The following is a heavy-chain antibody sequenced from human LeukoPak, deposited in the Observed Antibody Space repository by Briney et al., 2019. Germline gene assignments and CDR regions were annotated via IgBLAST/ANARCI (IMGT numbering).Heavy chain of an antibody. CDR3: ARHPGYCSGGSCSYFDY. J-gene: IGHJ4*02. CDR2: IYTSGST. Sequence: SETLSLTCTVSGGSISSYYWSWIRQPAGRGLEWIGRIYTSGSTNYNPSLKSRVTMPVDTSKNQFSLKLSSVTAADTAVYYCARHPGYCSGGSCSYFDYWGQGTLVTVSS. D-gene: IGHD2-15*01. V-gene: IGHV4-4*07. CDR1: GGSISSYY.